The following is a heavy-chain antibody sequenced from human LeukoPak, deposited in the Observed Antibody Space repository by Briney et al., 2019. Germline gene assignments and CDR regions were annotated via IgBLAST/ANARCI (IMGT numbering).Heavy chain of an antibody. D-gene: IGHD3-16*01. V-gene: IGHV3-7*01. CDR1: GFTFSSSW. J-gene: IGHJ4*02. CDR3: ARDPDHGAVDY. Sequence: GGSRRLSCAASGFTFSSSWMSWLRQAPGKGLEWVADIKEDGSAKYYVDSVKGRFTISRDNAKNSLYLQMNSLRVEDTAVYYCARDPDHGAVDYWGQGTLVTVSS. CDR2: IKEDGSAK.